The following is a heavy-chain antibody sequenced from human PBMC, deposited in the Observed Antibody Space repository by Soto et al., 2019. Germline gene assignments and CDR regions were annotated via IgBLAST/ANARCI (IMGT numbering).Heavy chain of an antibody. Sequence: QVQLVQSGAEVKKPGASVKVSCKASGYTFTSYGISWVRQAPGQGLEWMGWISGDNGNTNYAQKLQGRVTMTTDTSTSTAYMELRSLRSDDTAVYYCARVVSYYYDSSGYYYNPDYYYYGMDVWGQGTTVTVSS. CDR3: ARVVSYYYDSSGYYYNPDYYYYGMDV. CDR1: GYTFTSYG. J-gene: IGHJ6*02. D-gene: IGHD3-22*01. CDR2: ISGDNGNT. V-gene: IGHV1-18*01.